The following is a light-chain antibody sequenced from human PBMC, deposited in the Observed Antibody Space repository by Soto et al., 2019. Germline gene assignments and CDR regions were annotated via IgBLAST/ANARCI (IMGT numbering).Light chain of an antibody. J-gene: IGKJ4*01. Sequence: EIVLTQSPATLSLSAGERATLSCRASQSVSSYLAWYQQKPGQAPRLLIYDASNRATGIPARFSGSGSGTDFTLTISSLEPEDFAVYYCQQRRNWLTFGGGTKVEIK. CDR1: QSVSSY. CDR2: DAS. CDR3: QQRRNWLT. V-gene: IGKV3-11*01.